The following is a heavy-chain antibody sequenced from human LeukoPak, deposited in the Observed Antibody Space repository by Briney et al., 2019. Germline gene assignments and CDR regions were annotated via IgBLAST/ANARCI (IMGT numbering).Heavy chain of an antibody. D-gene: IGHD6-19*01. J-gene: IGHJ4*02. CDR1: GLTFSRYW. CDR2: INNDGSST. CDR3: RAVAGPDDF. V-gene: IGHV3-74*01. Sequence: GSLRLSCAASGLTFSRYWMHWVRQAPGKGLVWVSRINNDGSSTTYADSVKGRFTISRDTAKNTLFLQMNSLRDEDTAVYYCRAVAGPDDFWGQGTPATVSS.